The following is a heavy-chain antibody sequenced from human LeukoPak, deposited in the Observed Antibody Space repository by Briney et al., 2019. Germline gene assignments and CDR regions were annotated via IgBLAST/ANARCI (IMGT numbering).Heavy chain of an antibody. V-gene: IGHV3-48*03. CDR3: AKSWNYYDSSGDDALDI. CDR2: ISSSGSTI. CDR1: GFTFSSYE. Sequence: GGSLRLSCAASGFTFSSYEMNWVRQAPGKGLEWVSYISSSGSTIYYADSVKGRFTISRDNSKNTLYLQMNSLRVEDTAVYYCAKSWNYYDSSGDDALDIWGQGTMVTVSS. J-gene: IGHJ3*02. D-gene: IGHD3-22*01.